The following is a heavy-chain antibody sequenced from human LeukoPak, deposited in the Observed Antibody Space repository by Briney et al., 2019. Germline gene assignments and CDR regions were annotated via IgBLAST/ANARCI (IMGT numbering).Heavy chain of an antibody. CDR1: GGSISSSSYY. CDR2: IYYSGST. J-gene: IGHJ6*03. V-gene: IGHV4-39*07. CDR3: ARIDFWSGYYTPNYYYYYMDV. Sequence: SETLSLTCTVSGGSISSSSYYWGWIRQPPGKGLEWIGSIYYSGSTNYNPSLKRRVTISVDTSKNQFSLKLSSVTAADTAVYYCARIDFWSGYYTPNYYYYYMDVWGKGTTVTVSS. D-gene: IGHD3-3*01.